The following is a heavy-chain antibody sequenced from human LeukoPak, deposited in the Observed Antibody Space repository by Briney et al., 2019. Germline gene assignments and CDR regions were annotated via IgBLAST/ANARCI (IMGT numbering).Heavy chain of an antibody. J-gene: IGHJ4*02. CDR1: GFTFSSYG. CDR3: AKETQGRYRLYGDYGVYFDY. CDR2: IRYDGSNK. Sequence: GGSLRLSCAASGFTFSSYGMHWVRQAPGKGLEWVAFIRYDGSNKYYADSVKGRFTISRDNSKNTLYLQMNSLRAEDTAVYYCAKETQGRYRLYGDYGVYFDYWGQGTLVTVSS. V-gene: IGHV3-30*02. D-gene: IGHD4-17*01.